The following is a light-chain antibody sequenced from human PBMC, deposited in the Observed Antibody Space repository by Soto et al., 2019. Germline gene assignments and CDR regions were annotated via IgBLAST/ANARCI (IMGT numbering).Light chain of an antibody. J-gene: IGLJ3*02. Sequence: QSVLTQPPSASGNPGQRVTISCSGSSANLARNSVNSYQQFPATAPKLLIHKTDQRPPGVPSRFSGSKSGTSASLAITGLQAEDEGDYYCASWDDSLSIWVFGGGTKLTVL. V-gene: IGLV1-44*01. CDR2: KTD. CDR3: ASWDDSLSIWV. CDR1: SANLARNS.